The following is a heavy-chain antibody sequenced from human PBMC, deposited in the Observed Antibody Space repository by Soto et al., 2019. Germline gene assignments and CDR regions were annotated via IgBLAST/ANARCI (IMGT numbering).Heavy chain of an antibody. CDR2: INGGSGST. V-gene: IGHV1-3*01. D-gene: IGHD6-19*01. CDR1: GYYFNDYA. J-gene: IGHJ4*02. Sequence: GASVKVSCKASGYYFNDYAIHCVRLAPGQRLEWMGWINGGSGSTKYSQNFQDRVTFTRDTSATTAYMELNSLILEDTAIYYCAHSSGWFALHSWGQGTPVTVSS. CDR3: AHSSGWFALHS.